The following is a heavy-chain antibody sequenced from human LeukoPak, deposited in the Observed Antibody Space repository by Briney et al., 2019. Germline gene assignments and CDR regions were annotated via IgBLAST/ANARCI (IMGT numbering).Heavy chain of an antibody. CDR1: GGSFSGYY. V-gene: IGHV4-34*01. CDR3: ARGRMTYYDFWSGSQEDAFDI. CDR2: INHSGST. Sequence: KPSETLSLTCAVYGGSFSGYYWSWIRQPPGKGLEWIGEINHSGSTNYNPSLKSRVTISVDTSKNQFSLKLSSVTAADTAVYYCARGRMTYYDFWSGSQEDAFDIWGQGTMVTVSS. D-gene: IGHD3-3*01. J-gene: IGHJ3*02.